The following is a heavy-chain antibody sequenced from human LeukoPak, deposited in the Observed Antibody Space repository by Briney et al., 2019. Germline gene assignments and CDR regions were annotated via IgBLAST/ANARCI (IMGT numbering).Heavy chain of an antibody. CDR1: GGSFSGYY. CDR3: AAGCSSASCYWYYYTDV. V-gene: IGHV4-34*01. D-gene: IGHD2-2*01. Sequence: SGSLSLTCAVYGGSFSGYYLSWIRQPPGKGLEWIWEINQSGSTNYNPSLKSRVTISVDTSKKHFSLRLSPVTAADTAVYYCAAGCSSASCYWYYYTDVWGKGTMVTVSS. J-gene: IGHJ6*03. CDR2: INQSGST.